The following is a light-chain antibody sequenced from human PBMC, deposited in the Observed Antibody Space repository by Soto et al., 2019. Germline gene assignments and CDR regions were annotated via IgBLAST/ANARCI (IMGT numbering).Light chain of an antibody. J-gene: IGLJ2*01. CDR1: SSDVGAYIF. CDR3: SSYAGSNNVV. Sequence: QSALTQPPSASGSPGQSVAISCTGTSSDVGAYIFVSWYQQHPGKAPKLMIYEVSKRPSGVPDRFSGSKSGNTASLTVSGLQAEDEADYYCSSYAGSNNVVFGGGTKLTV. CDR2: EVS. V-gene: IGLV2-8*01.